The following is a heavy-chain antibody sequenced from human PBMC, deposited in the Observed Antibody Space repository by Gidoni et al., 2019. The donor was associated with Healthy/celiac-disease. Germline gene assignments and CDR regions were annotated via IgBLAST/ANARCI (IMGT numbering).Heavy chain of an antibody. D-gene: IGHD5-12*01. CDR1: GFTFDDYA. J-gene: IGHJ4*02. V-gene: IGHV3-9*01. CDR3: AKDMRGYSGYEQIPSFDY. CDR2: IDWNSGSI. Sequence: EMQLVESGGGLVQPGRSLRLSCAAAGFTFDDYAMHWVRQAPGKGLEWVSGIDWNSGSIGYADSVKGRFTISRDNAKNSLSLQMNSLRPEDTALYYCAKDMRGYSGYEQIPSFDYWGQGTLVTVSS.